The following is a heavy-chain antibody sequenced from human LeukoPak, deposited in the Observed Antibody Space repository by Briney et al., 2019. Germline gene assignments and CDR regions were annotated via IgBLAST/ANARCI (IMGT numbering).Heavy chain of an antibody. D-gene: IGHD4-17*01. Sequence: GGSLRLSCALSGLTVNDNYMSWVRQAPGKGLEWVSLIFPDGQTYYADFVQGRFSISRDMSRNILFLDMSSLRAEDTAVFFCARANPVYGDFDYWGQETLVTVSS. CDR1: GLTVNDNY. V-gene: IGHV3-53*01. J-gene: IGHJ4*02. CDR3: ARANPVYGDFDY. CDR2: IFPDGQT.